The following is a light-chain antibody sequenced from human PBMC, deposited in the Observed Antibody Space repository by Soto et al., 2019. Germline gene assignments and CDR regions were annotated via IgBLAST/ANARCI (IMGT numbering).Light chain of an antibody. V-gene: IGKV3-11*01. CDR3: QHRSTWPYT. CDR2: DAS. Sequence: EIVLTQSPATLSLSPGERATLSCRASQSVSSYLGWYQQKPGQAPRLLIYDASNRATGIPARFSGGGSGTVFSLTISSLEPEDFAVYYCQHRSTWPYTFGQGTKLEIK. CDR1: QSVSSY. J-gene: IGKJ2*01.